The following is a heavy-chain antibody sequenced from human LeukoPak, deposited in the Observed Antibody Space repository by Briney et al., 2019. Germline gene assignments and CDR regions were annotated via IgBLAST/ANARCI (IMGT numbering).Heavy chain of an antibody. D-gene: IGHD1/OR15-1a*01. CDR1: GFTFSSYA. CDR3: AKGTKPVMTIPDY. J-gene: IGHJ4*02. Sequence: PGGSLRLSCSASGFTFSSYAMHWVRQAPGKGLEYVSAISSNGGSTYYADSVKGRFTISRDNSKNTLYLQMSSLRAEDTAMYYCAKGTKPVMTIPDYWGQGILVTVSS. CDR2: ISSNGGST. V-gene: IGHV3-64D*06.